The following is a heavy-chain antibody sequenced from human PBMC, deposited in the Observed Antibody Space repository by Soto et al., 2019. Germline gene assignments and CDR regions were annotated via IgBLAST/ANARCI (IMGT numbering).Heavy chain of an antibody. CDR2: ISYDGTNK. V-gene: IGHV3-30*18. D-gene: IGHD3-3*01. Sequence: PGGSLRLSCSATAFTFSSYGMHWVRQAPGKGLEWLSVISYDGTNKYYTDSVKGRFTISRDNSKNTLYLQMNSLRGEDTAVYYCAKDRAFWSGTHDAFDIWGRGTMVTVSS. CDR3: AKDRAFWSGTHDAFDI. J-gene: IGHJ3*02. CDR1: AFTFSSYG.